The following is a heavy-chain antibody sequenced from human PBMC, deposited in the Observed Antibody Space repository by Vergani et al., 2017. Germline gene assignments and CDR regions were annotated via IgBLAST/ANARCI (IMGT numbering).Heavy chain of an antibody. CDR2: IKSKTDGGTT. CDR3: AGAPRTPFGVVTEYYFDY. CDR1: GFTFSNAW. J-gene: IGHJ4*02. Sequence: EVQLVESGGGLVKPGGSLRLSCAASGFTFSNAWMSWVRQAPGKGLEWVGRIKSKTDGGTTDYAAPVKGRFTISRDDSKNTLYLQMDNLRAEDTAAYYCAGAPRTPFGVVTEYYFDYWGQGTLVTVSS. D-gene: IGHD3-3*01. V-gene: IGHV3-15*01.